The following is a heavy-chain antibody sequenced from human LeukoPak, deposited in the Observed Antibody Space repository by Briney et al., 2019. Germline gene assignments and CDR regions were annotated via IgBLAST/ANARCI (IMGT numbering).Heavy chain of an antibody. V-gene: IGHV4-4*07. CDR3: ARDFWSGLDYYMDV. Sequence: SETLSLTCTVSGGSISSYYWSWIRQPAGKGLEWIGRIYTSGSTNYNPSLKSRVTMSVDTSKNQFFLKLSSVTAADTAVYYCARDFWSGLDYYMDVWGKGTTVTVSS. D-gene: IGHD3-3*01. CDR1: GGSISSYY. CDR2: IYTSGST. J-gene: IGHJ6*03.